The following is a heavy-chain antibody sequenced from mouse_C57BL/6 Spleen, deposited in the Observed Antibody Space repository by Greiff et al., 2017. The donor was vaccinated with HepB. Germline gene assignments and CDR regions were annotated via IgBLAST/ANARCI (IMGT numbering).Heavy chain of an antibody. Sequence: VQLQQSGPELVKPGASVKISCKASGYSFTGYYMNWVKQSPEKSLEWIGEINPSTGGTTYNQKFKAKATLTVDKSSSTAYMQLKSLTSEDSAVYYCASTIYDGYSDYWGQGTTLTVSS. CDR1: GYSFTGYY. CDR3: ASTIYDGYSDY. J-gene: IGHJ2*01. D-gene: IGHD2-3*01. V-gene: IGHV1-42*01. CDR2: INPSTGGT.